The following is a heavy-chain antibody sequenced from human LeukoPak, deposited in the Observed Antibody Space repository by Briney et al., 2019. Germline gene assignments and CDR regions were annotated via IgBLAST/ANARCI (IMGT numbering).Heavy chain of an antibody. J-gene: IGHJ6*02. Sequence: GGSLRLSCAASGFPFSGYGMHWVRQAPGKGLEWVAVISYDGSNKYYADSVKGRFTISRDNSKNTLYLQMNSLRAEDTAVYYCARDISGGYDGLDVWGQGTTVTVSS. V-gene: IGHV3-30*19. CDR2: ISYDGSNK. CDR3: ARDISGGYDGLDV. CDR1: GFPFSGYG. D-gene: IGHD3-22*01.